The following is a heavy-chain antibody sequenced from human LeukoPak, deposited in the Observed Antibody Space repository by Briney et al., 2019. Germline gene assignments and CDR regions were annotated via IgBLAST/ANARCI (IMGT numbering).Heavy chain of an antibody. CDR2: ISAYNGNT. J-gene: IGHJ4*02. V-gene: IGHV1-18*01. D-gene: IGHD2-2*01. Sequence: RASVKVSCKASGYTFTSYGISWVRQAPGQGLEWMGWISAYNGNTNYAQKLQGRVTMTTDTSTSTAYMELRSLRSDDTAVYYCARGQEATGYCSSTSCSPFDYWGQGTLVTVSS. CDR1: GYTFTSYG. CDR3: ARGQEATGYCSSTSCSPFDY.